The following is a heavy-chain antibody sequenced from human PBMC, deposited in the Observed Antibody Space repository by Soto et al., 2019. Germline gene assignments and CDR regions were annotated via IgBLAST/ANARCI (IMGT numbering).Heavy chain of an antibody. CDR1: GFTFTNFG. D-gene: IGHD3-10*01. J-gene: IGHJ4*02. Sequence: LRLSCEVSGFTFTNFGINWVRQAPGKGLEWVSSVSKSDYTYYSESVKGRFTISRDNAKNSVSLQMNNLRAEDTAVYYCAREDSIIIPAVADVWGQGTQVTISS. CDR3: AREDSIIIPAVADV. V-gene: IGHV3-21*04. CDR2: VSKSDYT.